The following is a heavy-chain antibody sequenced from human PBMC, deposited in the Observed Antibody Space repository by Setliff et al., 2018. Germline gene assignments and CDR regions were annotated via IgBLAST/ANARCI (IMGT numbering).Heavy chain of an antibody. CDR2: IRNVPYGGTT. V-gene: IGHV3-49*04. D-gene: IGHD3-10*01. CDR3: TITHYYGSGSPYYLDY. J-gene: IGHJ4*02. Sequence: PGGSLRLSCRTSGFTLGDYAMSWVRQAPGKGLEWIGFIRNVPYGGTTEFAASVRGRFAISRDDSKDVAYLQMNNLKTEGTGVYYCTITHYYGSGSPYYLDYWGQGTPVTVSS. CDR1: GFTLGDYA.